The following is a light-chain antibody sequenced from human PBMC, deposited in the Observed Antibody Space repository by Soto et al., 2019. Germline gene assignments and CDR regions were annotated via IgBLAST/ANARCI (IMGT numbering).Light chain of an antibody. V-gene: IGKV1-33*01. CDR1: QVISNY. CDR3: QQYENLPYT. J-gene: IGKJ2*01. Sequence: DIQMTQSPSSLSASVGDRVTITCQASQVISNYLNWYQQKPGKVPKLLIYDISTLEIGVPSRFSGSGSGTDFTFTITGLQPEDIATYYCQQYENLPYTFGQGTKLEI. CDR2: DIS.